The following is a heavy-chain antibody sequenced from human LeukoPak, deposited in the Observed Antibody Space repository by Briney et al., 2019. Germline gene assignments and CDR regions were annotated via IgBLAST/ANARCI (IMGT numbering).Heavy chain of an antibody. D-gene: IGHD3-22*01. CDR1: GYTFTGYY. CDR3: ARGSPPRRNYDSRGYYSYYFDY. Sequence: ASVKVSCKASGYTFTGYYMHWVRQAPGQGLEWMGWINPNSGGTNYAQKLQGRVTMTTDTSTSTVYMELRSLRSDDTAVYYCARGSPPRRNYDSRGYYSYYFDYWGQGTLVTVSS. J-gene: IGHJ4*02. V-gene: IGHV1-2*02. CDR2: INPNSGGT.